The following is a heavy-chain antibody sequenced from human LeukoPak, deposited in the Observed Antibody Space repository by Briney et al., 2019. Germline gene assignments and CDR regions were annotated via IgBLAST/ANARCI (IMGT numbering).Heavy chain of an antibody. CDR3: ARESEAAGTYYLDH. Sequence: GGSLRLSCAVSGFTFSEYWMHWVRQAPGKGLMWVSRIHKDGHNTWYADSVKGRFTISRDNAKNTAYLQLNSLRVEDTAVYYCARESEAAGTYYLDHWGQGNLVTVSS. CDR2: IHKDGHNT. D-gene: IGHD6-25*01. V-gene: IGHV3-74*01. CDR1: GFTFSEYW. J-gene: IGHJ4*02.